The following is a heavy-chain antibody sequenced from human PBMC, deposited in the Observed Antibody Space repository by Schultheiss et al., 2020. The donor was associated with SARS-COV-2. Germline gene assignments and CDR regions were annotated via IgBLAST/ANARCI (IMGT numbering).Heavy chain of an antibody. CDR2: INSDGSST. D-gene: IGHD6-19*01. Sequence: GGSLRLSCAASGFTFSSNCMHWVRQAPGKGLVWVSRINSDGSSTTYADSVKGRITISRDNAKNTLYLQINSLRVEDTAVYYCARVRGWYGLFDFWGQGTQVTVSS. V-gene: IGHV3-74*01. CDR1: GFTFSSNC. CDR3: ARVRGWYGLFDF. J-gene: IGHJ4*02.